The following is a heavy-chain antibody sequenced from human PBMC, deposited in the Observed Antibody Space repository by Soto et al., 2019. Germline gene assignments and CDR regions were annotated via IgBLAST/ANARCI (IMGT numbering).Heavy chain of an antibody. J-gene: IGHJ4*02. CDR2: ISSSSSYV. D-gene: IGHD1-20*01. V-gene: IGHV3-21*01. CDR1: GFTFSSYS. Sequence: SLRLSCVASGFTFSSYSMNWVRQAPGKGLEWVSSISSSSSYVYYADSVKGRFTISRDNAKNSLFLQMISLRAEDTAVYYCVRTWRQYKWDDLNYWGQGALVTVSS. CDR3: VRTWRQYKWDDLNY.